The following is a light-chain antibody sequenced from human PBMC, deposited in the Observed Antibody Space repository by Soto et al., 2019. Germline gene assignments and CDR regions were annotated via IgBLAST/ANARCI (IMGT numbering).Light chain of an antibody. CDR1: QSISSW. J-gene: IGKJ1*01. Sequence: DMQVTQSASSLSASVGDRVTITCRASQSISSWLAWYQQKPGKAPKLLIYDASSLESGVPSRFSGSGSGTEFTLTITSLQPDDFATYYCQQYNSNPSTFGQGTKVDIK. V-gene: IGKV1-5*01. CDR3: QQYNSNPST. CDR2: DAS.